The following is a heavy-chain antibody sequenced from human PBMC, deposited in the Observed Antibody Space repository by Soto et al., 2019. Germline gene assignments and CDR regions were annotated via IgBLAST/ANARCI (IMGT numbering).Heavy chain of an antibody. V-gene: IGHV2-5*02. CDR3: VPLPPLAAGYNWFDP. Sequence: SGPTLVNPTQTLTLTCTFSGFSLSTSGVGVGWIRQPPGKALEWLALIYWDDDKRYSPSLKSRLTIPKDTSKNQVVLTMTNMDTVETATYYCVPLPPLAAGYNWFDPWGQGTLVTVSS. CDR2: IYWDDDK. CDR1: GFSLSTSGVG. D-gene: IGHD6-19*01. J-gene: IGHJ5*02.